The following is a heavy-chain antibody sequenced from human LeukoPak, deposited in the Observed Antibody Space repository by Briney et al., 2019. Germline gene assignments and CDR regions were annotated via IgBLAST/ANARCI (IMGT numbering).Heavy chain of an antibody. Sequence: GGSLRLSCAASGFTVSSNYMTWVRQAPGKGLEWVSVVYTGGSTYTADSVKGRFTISRDNSKNTLYLQMNSLRAEDTAVYYCARGLAAAGLYFDYWGQGTLVTVSS. CDR1: GFTVSSNY. V-gene: IGHV3-53*01. J-gene: IGHJ4*02. D-gene: IGHD6-13*01. CDR3: ARGLAAAGLYFDY. CDR2: VYTGGST.